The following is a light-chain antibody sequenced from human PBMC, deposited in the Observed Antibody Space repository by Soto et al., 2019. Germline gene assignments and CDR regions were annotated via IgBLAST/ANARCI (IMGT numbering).Light chain of an antibody. Sequence: EIVLTQSPATLSLSPGERATLSCRASQSVSSYLAWYQQKPGQAPRLLIYDASNRATGIPARFSGSGSGTDFTLTISSLEPEDFAVYYCQQRSNWPPGGHTFGQGTKLEIK. CDR3: QQRSNWPPGGHT. J-gene: IGKJ2*01. V-gene: IGKV3-11*01. CDR2: DAS. CDR1: QSVSSY.